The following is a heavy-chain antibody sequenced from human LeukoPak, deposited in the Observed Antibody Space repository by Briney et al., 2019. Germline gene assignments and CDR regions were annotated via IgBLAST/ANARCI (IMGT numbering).Heavy chain of an antibody. J-gene: IGHJ4*02. V-gene: IGHV3-23*01. CDR2: ISGSGGST. CDR1: GFTFSSYA. CDR3: AKDPSHDPHSSGWYW. D-gene: IGHD6-19*01. Sequence: RPGGSLRLSCAASGFTFSSYAMSWVRQAPGKGLERVSAISGSGGSTYYADSVKGRFTISRDNSKNTLYLQMNSLRAEDTAVYYCAKDPSHDPHSSGWYWWGQGTLVTVSS.